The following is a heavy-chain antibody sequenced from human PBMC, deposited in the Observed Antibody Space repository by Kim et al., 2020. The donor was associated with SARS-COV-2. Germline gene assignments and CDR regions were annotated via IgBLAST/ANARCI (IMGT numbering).Heavy chain of an antibody. CDR1: GGSISSYY. Sequence: SETLSLTCTVSGGSISSYYWSWIRQPPGKGLEWFGYIYYSGSTNYNPSLKSRVTISVDTSKNQFSLKLSSVTAAVTAVYYCARASRFKIFGVVSAPGAF. CDR2: IYYSGST. D-gene: IGHD3-3*01. J-gene: IGHJ3*01. V-gene: IGHV4-59*01. CDR3: ARASRFKIFGVVSAPGAF.